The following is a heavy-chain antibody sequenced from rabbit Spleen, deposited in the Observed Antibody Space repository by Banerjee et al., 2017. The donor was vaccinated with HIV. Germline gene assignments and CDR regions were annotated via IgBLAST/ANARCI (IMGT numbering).Heavy chain of an antibody. CDR2: IYTGSGNT. D-gene: IGHD1-1*01. CDR3: ARAVAGSSGGYMILAYFDL. V-gene: IGHV1S40*01. Sequence: QSLEESGGDLVQPGASLTLTCTASGFSFSNSFWICWVRQAPGKGLEWIGCIYTGSGNTYYASWAKGRFTISKASSSTVTLQMPSLTAADTATYFCARAVAGSSGGYMILAYFDLWGPGTLVTVS. J-gene: IGHJ4*01. CDR1: GFSFSNSFW.